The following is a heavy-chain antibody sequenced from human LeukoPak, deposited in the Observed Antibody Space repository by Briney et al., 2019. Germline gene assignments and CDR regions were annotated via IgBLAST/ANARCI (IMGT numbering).Heavy chain of an antibody. V-gene: IGHV3-11*01. CDR1: GFTSSDYY. Sequence: GGSLRLSCAASGFTSSDYYMSWIRQAPGKGLEWVSYISSSGSTIYYADSVKGRFTISRDNAKNSLYLQMNSLRAEDTAVYYCARERSSSSPYYYYYMDVWGKGTTVTVS. CDR3: ARERSSSSPYYYYYMDV. D-gene: IGHD6-6*01. J-gene: IGHJ6*03. CDR2: ISSSGSTI.